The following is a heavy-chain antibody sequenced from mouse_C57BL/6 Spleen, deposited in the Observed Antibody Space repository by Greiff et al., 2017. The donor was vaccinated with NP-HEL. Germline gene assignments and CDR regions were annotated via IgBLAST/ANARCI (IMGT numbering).Heavy chain of an antibody. D-gene: IGHD1-1*02. CDR1: GFTFSDYG. V-gene: IGHV5-17*01. Sequence: EVQVVESGGGLVKPGGSLKLSCAASGFTFSDYGMHWVRQAPETGLEWVAYISSGSSTIYYADTVKGRFTISRDNAKNTLFLQMTSLRSEDTAMYYCARERVVPWYFDVWGTGTTVTVSS. CDR3: ARERVVPWYFDV. CDR2: ISSGSSTI. J-gene: IGHJ1*03.